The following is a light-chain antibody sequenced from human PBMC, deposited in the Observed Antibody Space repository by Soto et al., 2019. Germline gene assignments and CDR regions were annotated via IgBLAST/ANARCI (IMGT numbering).Light chain of an antibody. CDR2: DVS. Sequence: QSVLTQPASVSGSPGQSIAISCTGTSSDVGGYNYVSWYQQHPGKAPKLMIYDVSNRPSGVSNRFSGSKSGNTASLTISGLRAEDEDDYYCSSFTNSNTYVFGTGTKVTVL. V-gene: IGLV2-14*01. CDR3: SSFTNSNTYV. J-gene: IGLJ1*01. CDR1: SSDVGGYNY.